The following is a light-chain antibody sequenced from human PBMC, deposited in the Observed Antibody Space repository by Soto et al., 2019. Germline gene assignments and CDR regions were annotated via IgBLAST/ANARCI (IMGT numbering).Light chain of an antibody. CDR2: DAS. Sequence: EIVLTQSPATLSLSPGERATLSCRASQSVSIYLAWYQQKPGQAPRLLIYDASNRATGIPARFSGSGSGTDLTLTISRLEPQDFAMYYCHLYGYLPGKFGPGTKV. V-gene: IGKV3-11*01. CDR1: QSVSIY. CDR3: HLYGYLPGK. J-gene: IGKJ1*01.